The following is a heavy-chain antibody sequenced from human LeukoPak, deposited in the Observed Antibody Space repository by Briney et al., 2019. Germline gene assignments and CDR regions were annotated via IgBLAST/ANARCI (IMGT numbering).Heavy chain of an antibody. CDR3: ARNHYYTHYYYYYMDV. V-gene: IGHV1-18*01. CDR1: GYTFTSYG. J-gene: IGHJ6*03. D-gene: IGHD3-22*01. CDR2: ISAYNGNT. Sequence: ASVKVSCKASGYTFTSYGISWVRQAPGQGLEWMGWISAYNGNTNYAQKLQGRVTMTTDTSTSTAYMELRSLRSDDTAVYYCARNHYYTHYYYYYMDVWGKGTTVTVSS.